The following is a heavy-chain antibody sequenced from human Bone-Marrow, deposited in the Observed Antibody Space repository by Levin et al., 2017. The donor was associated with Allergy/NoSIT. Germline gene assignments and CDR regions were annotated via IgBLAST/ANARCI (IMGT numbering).Heavy chain of an antibody. D-gene: IGHD6-13*01. CDR2: ILGNGVST. CDR1: GFTFSNYA. CDR3: AKVERYSSTWDAFDY. J-gene: IGHJ4*02. Sequence: GESLKISCEASGFTFSNYAMSWVRQAPGKGLEWVSAILGNGVSTYYADSVKGRFTISRDNSKNTLYLQMNSLRAEDTAVYYCAKVERYSSTWDAFDYWGQGTLVTVSS. V-gene: IGHV3-23*01.